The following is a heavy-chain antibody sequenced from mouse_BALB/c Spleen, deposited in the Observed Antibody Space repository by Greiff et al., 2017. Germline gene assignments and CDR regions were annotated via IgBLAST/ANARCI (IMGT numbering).Heavy chain of an antibody. CDR2: ISSGGSYT. CDR1: GFTFSSYT. CDR3: ARPYGNYYFDY. J-gene: IGHJ2*01. V-gene: IGHV5-6-4*01. Sequence: DVQLVESGGGLVKPGGSLKLSCAASGFTFSSYTMSWVRQTPEKRLEWVATISSGGSYTYYPDSVKGRFTISRDNAKNTLYLQMSSLKSEDTAMYYCARPYGNYYFDYWGQGTTLTVSS. D-gene: IGHD2-1*01.